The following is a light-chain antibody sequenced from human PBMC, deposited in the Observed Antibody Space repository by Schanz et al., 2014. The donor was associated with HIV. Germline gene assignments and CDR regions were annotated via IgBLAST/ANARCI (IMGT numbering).Light chain of an antibody. CDR2: GNG. CDR1: RSDIGAGYD. CDR3: SSYTSSSTLYV. J-gene: IGLJ1*01. V-gene: IGLV1-40*01. Sequence: QSVLTQPPSVSGAAGQRVTISCTGTRSDIGAGYDVHWYQQLPGTAPKLLIYGNGNRPSGVPDRFSGSKSGSSASLAITDLQAEDEADYYCSSYTSSSTLYVFGTGTKVTVL.